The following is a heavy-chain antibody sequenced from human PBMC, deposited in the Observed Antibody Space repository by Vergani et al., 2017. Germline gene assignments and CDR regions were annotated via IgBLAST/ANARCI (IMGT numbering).Heavy chain of an antibody. V-gene: IGHV3-23*04. CDR3: AKERRAVACTDRGFDT. D-gene: IGHD6-19*01. Sequence: EVQLVESGGGLVQPGGSLRLSCAASGFTFSSYAMSWVRQAPGKGLEWVSDISGSGGSTYYADSVKGRFTISRDNSKNTLYLQMNSLRAEDTAVYYCAKERRAVACTDRGFDTWGQGTLVTVSS. CDR1: GFTFSSYA. CDR2: ISGSGGST. J-gene: IGHJ5*02.